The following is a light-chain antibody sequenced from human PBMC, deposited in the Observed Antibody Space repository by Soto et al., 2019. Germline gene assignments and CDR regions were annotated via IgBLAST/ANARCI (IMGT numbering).Light chain of an antibody. CDR3: SSYTSNSTPVV. V-gene: IGLV2-11*01. J-gene: IGLJ2*01. Sequence: QSALTQPRSVSGSPGQSVTISCTGTSSDVGGYHYVSWYQHHPGKAPKLVIYDVTKRPSGVPHRFSGSKSDNTASLTISGLQAEDEADYYCSSYTSNSTPVVFGGGTKLTVL. CDR1: SSDVGGYHY. CDR2: DVT.